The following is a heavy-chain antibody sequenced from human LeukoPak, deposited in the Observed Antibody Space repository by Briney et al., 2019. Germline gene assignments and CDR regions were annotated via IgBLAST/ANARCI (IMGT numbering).Heavy chain of an antibody. CDR1: GGSISSGGYS. CDR3: ARTYYYGSGSDAFDI. D-gene: IGHD3-10*01. CDR2: IYHSGST. J-gene: IGHJ3*02. V-gene: IGHV4-30-2*01. Sequence: SQTLSLTCAVSGGSISSGGYSWSWIRQPPGKGLEWIGYIYHSGSTYYNPSLKSRVTISVDRSKNQFSLKLSSVTAADTAVYYCARTYYYGSGSDAFDIWGQGKMVTVSS.